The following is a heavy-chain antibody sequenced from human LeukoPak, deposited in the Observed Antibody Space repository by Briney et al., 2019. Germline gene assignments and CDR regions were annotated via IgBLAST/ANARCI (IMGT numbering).Heavy chain of an antibody. CDR1: AYTFTIYT. D-gene: IGHD6-13*01. V-gene: IGHV1-3*01. Sequence: ASVKISCKASAYTFTIYTIHWVRQAPGQMLEWIGWINAGNGNTRYSQNFQGRVTITRDTSATTAYMELSSLRSEDTAVYYCARTTRSWYEDNDAFDIWGQGTTVTVSS. CDR3: ARTTRSWYEDNDAFDI. J-gene: IGHJ3*02. CDR2: INAGNGNT.